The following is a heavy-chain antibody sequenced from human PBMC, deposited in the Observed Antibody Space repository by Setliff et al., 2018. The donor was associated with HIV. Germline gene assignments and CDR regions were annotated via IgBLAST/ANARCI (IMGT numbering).Heavy chain of an antibody. D-gene: IGHD1-26*01. J-gene: IGHJ3*01. CDR3: ARTEWELHRVNDAFDV. Sequence: GASVKVSCKASGYTFTSYYMHWVRQAPGQGLEWMGIINPSGGSTSYAQKFQGRVTMTRDTSTSTVYMELSSLRSEDTAVYYCARTEWELHRVNDAFDVWGQGTMVTVSS. V-gene: IGHV1-46*01. CDR2: INPSGGST. CDR1: GYTFTSYY.